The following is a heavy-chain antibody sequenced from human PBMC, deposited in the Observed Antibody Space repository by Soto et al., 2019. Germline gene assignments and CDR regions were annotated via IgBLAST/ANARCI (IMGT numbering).Heavy chain of an antibody. CDR1: GFTFSSYE. V-gene: IGHV3-48*03. CDR3: ARHGLLWFGELSPVDY. CDR2: ISSSGSTI. D-gene: IGHD3-10*01. J-gene: IGHJ4*02. Sequence: VGSLRLSCAASGFTFSSYEMNWVRQAPGKGLEWVSYISSSGSTIYYADSVKGRFTISRDNAKNSLYLQMNSLRAEDTAVYYCARHGLLWFGELSPVDYWGQGTLVTVSS.